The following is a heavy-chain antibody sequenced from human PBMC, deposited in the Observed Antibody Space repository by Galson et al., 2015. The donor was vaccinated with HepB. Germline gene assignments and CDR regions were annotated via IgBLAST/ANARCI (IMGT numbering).Heavy chain of an antibody. J-gene: IGHJ3*02. V-gene: IGHV3-23*01. CDR3: AKGGYCSGTTCFTSLIYNFDM. D-gene: IGHD2-2*02. CDR2: ISGRGGST. Sequence: SLRLSCAASGFMFSTFAMSWVRQAPGKGLQWVSTISGRGGSTYYADSVKGRFTISRDNSKNTLYLQMRSLRAEDTAVYFCAKGGYCSGTTCFTSLIYNFDMWGRGTMVTVSS. CDR1: GFMFSTFA.